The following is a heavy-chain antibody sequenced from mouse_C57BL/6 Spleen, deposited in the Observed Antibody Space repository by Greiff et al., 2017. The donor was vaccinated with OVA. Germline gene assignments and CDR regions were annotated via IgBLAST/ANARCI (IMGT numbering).Heavy chain of an antibody. CDR2: IHPNSGST. CDR3: ASGYYGSSYQAWFAY. CDR1: GYTFTSYW. Sequence: VQLQQPGAELVKPGASVKLSCKASGYTFTSYWMHWVKQRPGQGLEWIGMIHPNSGSTNYNEKFKSKATLTVDKSSSTAYMQLSSLTSEDSAVYYCASGYYGSSYQAWFAYWGQGTLVTVSA. V-gene: IGHV1-64*01. D-gene: IGHD1-1*01. J-gene: IGHJ3*01.